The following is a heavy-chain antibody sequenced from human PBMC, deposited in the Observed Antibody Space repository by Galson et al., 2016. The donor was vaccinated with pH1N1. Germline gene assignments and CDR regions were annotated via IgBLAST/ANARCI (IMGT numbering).Heavy chain of an antibody. CDR3: ARQYDFGDYRGDAFDI. D-gene: IGHD4-17*01. J-gene: IGHJ3*02. V-gene: IGHV5-51*03. CDR1: GYRFTSYW. Sequence: QSGAEVKQAGESLKISCKASGYRFTSYWIAWVRQVSGKGLEWVGVVNPGGSSIRYSPPFQGQVTISSDKSISTAYLQWISLKASDTATYYCARQYDFGDYRGDAFDIWGQGTMVIVSS. CDR2: VNPGGSSI.